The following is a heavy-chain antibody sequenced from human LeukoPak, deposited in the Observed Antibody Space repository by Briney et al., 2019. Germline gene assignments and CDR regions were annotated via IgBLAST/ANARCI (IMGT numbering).Heavy chain of an antibody. CDR1: GYSFTSSW. V-gene: IGHV5-51*01. J-gene: IGHJ4*02. CDR2: INPGDSDT. CDR3: AREGVTTTDY. D-gene: IGHD3-10*01. Sequence: GESLKISCQASGYSFTSSWIGWARQMPGKGLEWMAIINPGDSDTRYSPSFQGQVTISADKSISTVYLQWGSLKASDTAMYYCAREGVTTTDYWGQGTLVTVSS.